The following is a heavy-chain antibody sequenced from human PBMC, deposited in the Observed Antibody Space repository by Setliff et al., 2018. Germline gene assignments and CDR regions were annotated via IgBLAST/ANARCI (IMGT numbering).Heavy chain of an antibody. D-gene: IGHD2-21*02. Sequence: ASVKVSCKASGYAFGSSGISWVRQAPGQGLEWMGWISAYNGYIVYAQKFQDRVILTTDTSTTTVYMELRSLTFDDTAVYYCARDWFCSGGDCSDVFDFWGQGTMVTVSS. V-gene: IGHV1-18*01. CDR2: ISAYNGYI. J-gene: IGHJ3*01. CDR1: GYAFGSSG. CDR3: ARDWFCSGGDCSDVFDF.